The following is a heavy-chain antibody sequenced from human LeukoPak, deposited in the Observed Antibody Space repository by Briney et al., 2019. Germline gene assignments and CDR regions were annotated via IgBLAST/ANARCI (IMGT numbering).Heavy chain of an antibody. J-gene: IGHJ4*02. CDR2: IYYSGST. CDR1: GGSISSSSYY. CDR3: ARRGYSYGPLFDY. V-gene: IGHV4-39*01. Sequence: SETLSLTCTVSGGSISSSSYYWGWIRQPPGKGLEWIGSIYYSGSTYYNPSLKSRVTISVDTSKNQFSLKLSSVTAADTAVYYCARRGYSYGPLFDYWGQGTLVTVSS. D-gene: IGHD5-18*01.